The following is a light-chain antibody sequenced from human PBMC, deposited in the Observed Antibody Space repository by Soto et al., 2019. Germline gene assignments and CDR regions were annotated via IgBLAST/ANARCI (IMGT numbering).Light chain of an antibody. CDR3: QQFSSYPLT. J-gene: IGKJ4*01. Sequence: ELVLTQAPGTLSLSAGERATLWLGSIQTVRNNYLAWYQQKPGQAPRLLIYDASSRATDIPDRFSGGGSGTDFTLTISRLEPEDFAVYYCQQFSSYPLTFGGGTKVDI. V-gene: IGKV3-20*01. CDR1: QTVRNNY. CDR2: DAS.